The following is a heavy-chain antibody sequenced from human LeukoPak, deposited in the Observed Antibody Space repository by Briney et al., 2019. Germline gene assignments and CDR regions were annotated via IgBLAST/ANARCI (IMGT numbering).Heavy chain of an antibody. CDR3: ARAPSDYYDSSGYGWFDP. D-gene: IGHD3-22*01. Sequence: SVKVSCKASGGTFSSYTISWARQAPGQGLEWMGRIIPILGIANYAQKFQGRVTITADKSTSTAHMELSSLRSEDTAVYYCARAPSDYYDSSGYGWFDPWGQGTLVTVSS. CDR2: IIPILGIA. J-gene: IGHJ5*02. CDR1: GGTFSSYT. V-gene: IGHV1-69*02.